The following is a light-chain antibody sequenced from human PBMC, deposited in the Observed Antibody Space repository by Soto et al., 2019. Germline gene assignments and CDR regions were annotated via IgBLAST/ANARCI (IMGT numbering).Light chain of an antibody. Sequence: DIQMTQSPSSVSASVGDRVTITCRASQGITKWLVWYQQKPGKAPKLLIYAASTLKSGVPSRFSGSGSGTGFILTISSLRPEDFATYYCQPADSFPLTFGGGTVVEMK. CDR2: AAS. V-gene: IGKV1-12*01. CDR1: QGITKW. CDR3: QPADSFPLT. J-gene: IGKJ4*01.